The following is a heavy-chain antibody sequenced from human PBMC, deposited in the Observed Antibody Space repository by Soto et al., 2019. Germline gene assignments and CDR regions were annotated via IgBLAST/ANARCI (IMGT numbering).Heavy chain of an antibody. CDR1: GGSISSSSYY. J-gene: IGHJ4*02. CDR2: IYYSGST. Sequence: SETLSLTCTVSGGSISSSSYYWGWIRQPPGKGLEWIGGIYYSGSTYYNPSLKSRVTISVDTSKNQFSLKLSSVTAADTAVYYCARHVTGVVMLYYFDYWGQGTLVTVSS. CDR3: ARHVTGVVMLYYFDY. D-gene: IGHD3-3*01. V-gene: IGHV4-39*01.